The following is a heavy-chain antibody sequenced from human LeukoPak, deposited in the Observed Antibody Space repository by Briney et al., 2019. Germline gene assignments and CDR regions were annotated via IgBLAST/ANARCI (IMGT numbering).Heavy chain of an antibody. Sequence: ASVKVSCKASGYTFTGYYMLWVRQAPGQGLEWMGWISPNSGGTNYAQKFQGRVTMTRGTSISTAYMELSRLRSDDTAVYYCARSTTPNDNEYFEHWGQGTLVTVSS. CDR2: ISPNSGGT. D-gene: IGHD2/OR15-2a*01. CDR3: ARSTTPNDNEYFEH. V-gene: IGHV1-2*02. CDR1: GYTFTGYY. J-gene: IGHJ1*01.